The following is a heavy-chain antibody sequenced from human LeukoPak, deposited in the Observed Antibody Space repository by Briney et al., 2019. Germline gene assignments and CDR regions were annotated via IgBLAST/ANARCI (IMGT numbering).Heavy chain of an antibody. D-gene: IGHD3-22*01. Sequence: PGGSLRLSCAASGFTFSSYGMHWVRQAPGKGLEWVAVISYDGSNKYYADSVKGRFTISRDNSKNTLYLQMNSLRAEDTAVYYCRVVITTTDYWAREPWSPSPQ. J-gene: IGHJ4*02. CDR2: ISYDGSNK. CDR1: GFTFSSYG. CDR3: RVVITTTDY. V-gene: IGHV3-30*03.